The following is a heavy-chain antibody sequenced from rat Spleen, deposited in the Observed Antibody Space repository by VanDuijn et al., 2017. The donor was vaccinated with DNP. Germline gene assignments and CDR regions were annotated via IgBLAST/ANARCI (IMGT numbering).Heavy chain of an antibody. Sequence: EVQLVESGGDLVQPGRSQKLSCAASGFSFRNYYMAWVRQAPKKGLEWVATIIHDGSRTYYPDSVKGRFTVSRDNVKSTLYLQMDSLRSEDTATYYCARHHYYDGPWDYWGQGALVTVSS. CDR3: ARHHYYDGPWDY. V-gene: IGHV5-7*01. CDR2: IIHDGSRT. J-gene: IGHJ2*01. D-gene: IGHD1-12*02. CDR1: GFSFRNYY.